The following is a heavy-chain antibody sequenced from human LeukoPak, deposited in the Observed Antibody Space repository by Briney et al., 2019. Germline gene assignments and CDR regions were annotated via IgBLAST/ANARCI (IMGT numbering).Heavy chain of an antibody. Sequence: SGTLSLTCAVSGGSISSSNWWSWVRQPPGKGLEWIGEIYHSGSTNYNPSLKSRVTISVDKSKNQFSLKLSSVTAADTAVYYCARVVGCDSSGFDPWGQGTLVTVSS. CDR2: IYHSGST. CDR3: ARVVGCDSSGFDP. D-gene: IGHD3-10*01. CDR1: GGSISSSNW. V-gene: IGHV4-4*02. J-gene: IGHJ5*02.